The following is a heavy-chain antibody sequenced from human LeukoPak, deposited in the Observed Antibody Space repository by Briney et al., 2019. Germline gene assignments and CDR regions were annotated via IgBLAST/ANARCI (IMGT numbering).Heavy chain of an antibody. J-gene: IGHJ4*02. CDR3: ARDSTYWYDSGSSGPHYFDY. CDR1: GFIFSNYA. D-gene: IGHD3-10*01. V-gene: IGHV3-30*01. Sequence: PGGSLRLSCAASGFIFSNYAMHWVRQAPGKGLEWVALISSDGSKTYHGDSVKGRFSISRDNSKNTLYLQLNNLRAEDTSVYYCARDSTYWYDSGSSGPHYFDYWGQGTLVTVSS. CDR2: ISSDGSKT.